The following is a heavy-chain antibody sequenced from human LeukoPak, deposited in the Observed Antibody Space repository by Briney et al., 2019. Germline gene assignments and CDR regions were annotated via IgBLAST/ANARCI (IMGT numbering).Heavy chain of an antibody. CDR1: GYSSSNAYY. CDR2: MFHSRNT. CDR3: ARHLYDTFDY. V-gene: IGHV4-38-2*01. D-gene: IGHD3-9*01. J-gene: IGHJ4*02. Sequence: SETLSLTCALSGYSSSNAYYWAWIGQPPGKDLEWIGSMFHSRNTYYNPSLKSRITISGNTSKNQFSLKLNSVTAADTAVYYCARHLYDTFDYWGQGTLVTVSS.